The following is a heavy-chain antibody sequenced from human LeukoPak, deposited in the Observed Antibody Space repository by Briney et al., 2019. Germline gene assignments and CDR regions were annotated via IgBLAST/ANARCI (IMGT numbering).Heavy chain of an antibody. CDR2: ISAYNGNT. V-gene: IGHV1-18*01. Sequence: ASVKVSCKASGYTFTSYGIIWVRQAPGQGLEWMGWISAYNGNTNYAQKLQGRVTMTTDTSTSTAYMELRSLRSDDTAVYYCARGPYNVDTAMVIDYWGQGTLVTVSS. D-gene: IGHD5-18*01. CDR1: GYTFTSYG. CDR3: ARGPYNVDTAMVIDY. J-gene: IGHJ4*02.